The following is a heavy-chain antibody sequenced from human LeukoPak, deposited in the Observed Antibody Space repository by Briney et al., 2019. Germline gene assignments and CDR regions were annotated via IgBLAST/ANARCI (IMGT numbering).Heavy chain of an antibody. CDR3: AREFRYCSSTSCFKGFDY. V-gene: IGHV4-30-2*01. Sequence: SQTLSLTCAVSGGSISSGGYSWSWIRQPPGKGLEWIGYIYHSGSTYYNPSLKSRVTISVDRSKNQFSLKLSSVTAADTAVYYCAREFRYCSSTSCFKGFDYWGQGTLVTVSS. CDR2: IYHSGST. D-gene: IGHD2-2*01. J-gene: IGHJ4*02. CDR1: GGSISSGGYS.